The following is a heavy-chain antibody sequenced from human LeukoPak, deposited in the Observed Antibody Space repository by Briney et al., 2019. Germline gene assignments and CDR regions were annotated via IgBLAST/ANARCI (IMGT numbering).Heavy chain of an antibody. CDR2: IYYSGST. Sequence: SETLSLTCTVSCGSISSSSYYWGWIRQPPGKGLEWIGSIYYSGSTYYNPSLKSRVTISVDTSKNQFSLKLSSVTAADTAVYYCARPGYSSSWYFDAFDIWGQGTMVTVSS. V-gene: IGHV4-39*01. J-gene: IGHJ3*02. CDR1: CGSISSSSYY. D-gene: IGHD6-13*01. CDR3: ARPGYSSSWYFDAFDI.